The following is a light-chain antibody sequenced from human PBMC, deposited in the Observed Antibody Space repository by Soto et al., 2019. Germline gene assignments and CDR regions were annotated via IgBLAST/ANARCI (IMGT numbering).Light chain of an antibody. Sequence: QSALAQPASVSGSPGQSITISCTGTSSDVVGYNYVSWYQQHPGKAPKLMIYDVSNRPSGVSNRFSGSKSGNTASLTISGLQAEDEADYYCCSYTTSNTRQIVFGTGTKVTVL. J-gene: IGLJ1*01. CDR1: SSDVVGYNY. V-gene: IGLV2-14*01. CDR2: DVS. CDR3: CSYTTSNTRQIV.